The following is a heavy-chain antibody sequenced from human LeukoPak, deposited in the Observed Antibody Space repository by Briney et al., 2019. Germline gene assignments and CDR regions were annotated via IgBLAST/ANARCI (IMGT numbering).Heavy chain of an antibody. CDR3: ARDQAGSGHYADY. J-gene: IGHJ4*02. D-gene: IGHD3-10*01. CDR2: ISTSGSII. Sequence: PGGSLRLSCEASGFTFGSYEMTWVRQAPGKGLEWLSYISTSGSIIVYADSVKGRFTISRDNSKNTLYLQMNSLRGEDTAVYYCARDQAGSGHYADYWGQGTLVTVSS. CDR1: GFTFGSYE. V-gene: IGHV3-48*03.